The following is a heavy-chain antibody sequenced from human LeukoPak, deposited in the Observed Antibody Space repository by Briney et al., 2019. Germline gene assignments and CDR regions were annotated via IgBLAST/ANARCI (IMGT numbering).Heavy chain of an antibody. CDR1: GGSFSGYY. J-gene: IGHJ4*02. Sequence: SETLSLTCAVYGGSFSGYYWSWIRQPPGKGLEWIGEINHSGSTNYNPSLKSRVTISVDTSKNQFSLKLSSVTAADTAVYYCGRHGSGHDYWGQGTLVTVSS. V-gene: IGHV4-34*01. D-gene: IGHD3-10*01. CDR2: INHSGST. CDR3: GRHGSGHDY.